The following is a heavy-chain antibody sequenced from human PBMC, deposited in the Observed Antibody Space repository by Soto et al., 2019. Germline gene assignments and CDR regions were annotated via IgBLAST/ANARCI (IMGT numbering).Heavy chain of an antibody. Sequence: PSETLSLTCIVSGGSVSSGSYYWNWIRQPPGKGLEWIGYIYYSGSTNYNPSLKSRVTISLDTSKNQFSLKLSSVTAADAAVYYCASRYSSSWLDYYGMDVWGQGTTVTVSS. CDR3: ASRYSSSWLDYYGMDV. D-gene: IGHD6-13*01. CDR1: GGSVSSGSYY. V-gene: IGHV4-61*01. J-gene: IGHJ6*02. CDR2: IYYSGST.